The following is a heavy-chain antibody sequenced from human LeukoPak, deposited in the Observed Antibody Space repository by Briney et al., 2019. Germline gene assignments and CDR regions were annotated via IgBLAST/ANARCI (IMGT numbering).Heavy chain of an antibody. Sequence: GGSLRLSCAASGFTFSSYSMNWARQAPGKGLEWVSSISSSSSYIYYADSVRGRFTISRDNAKNSLYLQMNSLRAEDTAVYYCARDPLYGYFDYWGQGTLVTVSS. CDR3: ARDPLYGYFDY. V-gene: IGHV3-21*01. D-gene: IGHD2/OR15-2a*01. J-gene: IGHJ4*02. CDR1: GFTFSSYS. CDR2: ISSSSSYI.